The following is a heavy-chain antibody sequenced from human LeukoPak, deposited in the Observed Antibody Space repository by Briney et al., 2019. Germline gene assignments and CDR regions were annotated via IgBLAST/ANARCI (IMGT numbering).Heavy chain of an antibody. CDR3: ARAPSYDSTKLDY. CDR2: VHTSGTT. CDR1: GGSITNHY. D-gene: IGHD3-22*01. Sequence: SETLSLSCTVSGGSITNHYWTWIRQPAEKVLEWIGRVHTSGTTNYNPSLKSRVTMSLDTSKNQFSLKLSSVTAADTAVYYCARAPSYDSTKLDYWGQGTLVTVSS. V-gene: IGHV4-4*07. J-gene: IGHJ4*02.